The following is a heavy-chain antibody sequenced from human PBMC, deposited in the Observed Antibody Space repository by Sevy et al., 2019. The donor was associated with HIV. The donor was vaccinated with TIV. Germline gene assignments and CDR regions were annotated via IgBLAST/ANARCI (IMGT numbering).Heavy chain of an antibody. D-gene: IGHD2-2*01. V-gene: IGHV3-7*01. CDR2: IKQDGSER. CDR3: ARGSFCSSASCYSGGYHY. Sequence: GGSLRLSCAASGFTFSSYWLNWVLQAPGKGLEWVANIKQDGSERYYVDSVKGRFTISRDNAKNSLYLQMNSLRAEDTAVYYCARGSFCSSASCYSGGYHYWGQGTLVTVSS. J-gene: IGHJ4*02. CDR1: GFTFSSYW.